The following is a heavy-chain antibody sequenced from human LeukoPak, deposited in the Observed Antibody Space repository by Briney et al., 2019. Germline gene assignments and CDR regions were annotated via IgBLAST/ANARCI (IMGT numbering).Heavy chain of an antibody. J-gene: IGHJ4*02. Sequence: GGSLRLSCAASGFTFSRYWMSWVRQAPGKGLEWVASINQDESAKFYVDSVKGRFTISRDNGKNSLYLQMNSLRAEDTALYYCARVYSGSFSPFDYWGQGTLVTVSS. D-gene: IGHD1-26*01. CDR2: INQDESAK. V-gene: IGHV3-7*03. CDR3: ARVYSGSFSPFDY. CDR1: GFTFSRYW.